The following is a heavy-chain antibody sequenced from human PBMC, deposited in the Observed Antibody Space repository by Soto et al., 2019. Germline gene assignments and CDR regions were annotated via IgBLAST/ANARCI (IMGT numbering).Heavy chain of an antibody. CDR3: TITNWRWLPRF. CDR1: GYTSNNYE. J-gene: IGHJ4*01. CDR2: MNPNSANT. Sequence: QVQLVQSGAEVKKPGASVKVSCEASGYTSNNYEINWVRQATGQGLEWMGWMNPNSANTGYAQKFQGRVTMTRNTSTSTAYMELRSLRSEDTAVYYCTITNWRWLPRFWGHGTLVTVSS. V-gene: IGHV1-8*01. D-gene: IGHD7-27*01.